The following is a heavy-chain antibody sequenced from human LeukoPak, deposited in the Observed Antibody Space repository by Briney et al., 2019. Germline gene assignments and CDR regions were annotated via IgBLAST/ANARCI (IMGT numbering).Heavy chain of an antibody. CDR3: AKRGGTESFYYYYYMDV. CDR2: ISRSGGTT. Sequence: GGPLRLSCAASGFTFSSYDMTWVRQTPGKGLEWVALISRSGGTTYYADSVKGRFTISRDNSKNPLYLQMNSLRAEDTAEYYCAKRGGTESFYYYYYMDVWGKGTPVTVSS. CDR1: GFTFSSYD. V-gene: IGHV3-23*01. J-gene: IGHJ6*03. D-gene: IGHD2-15*01.